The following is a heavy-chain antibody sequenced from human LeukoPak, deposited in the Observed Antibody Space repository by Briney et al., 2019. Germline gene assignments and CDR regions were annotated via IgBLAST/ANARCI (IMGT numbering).Heavy chain of an antibody. J-gene: IGHJ4*02. CDR2: IYPGDSDT. Sequence: GESLNISCKGSGYSFTSYWIGWVRQIPAKGLGWTGIIYPGDSDTRYNPSFQGQVTTSAAKSIITAYLQWSSLKASDTAMYYCARSRDGDYGFDYWGQGTLVTVSS. CDR3: ARSRDGDYGFDY. V-gene: IGHV5-51*01. D-gene: IGHD4-17*01. CDR1: GYSFTSYW.